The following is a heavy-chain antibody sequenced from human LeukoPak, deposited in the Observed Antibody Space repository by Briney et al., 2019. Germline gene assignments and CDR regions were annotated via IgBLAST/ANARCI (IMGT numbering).Heavy chain of an antibody. D-gene: IGHD6-19*01. CDR2: IDWDDDK. V-gene: IGHV2-70*11. CDR1: GGSISSYYW. CDR3: ARVSTAVARDYYYYMDV. Sequence: TLSLTCTVSGGSISSYYWSWIRQPPGKALEWLARIDWDDDKYYSTSLKTRLTISKDTSKNQVVLTMTNMDPVDTATYYCARVSTAVARDYYYYMDVWGKGTTVTVSS. J-gene: IGHJ6*03.